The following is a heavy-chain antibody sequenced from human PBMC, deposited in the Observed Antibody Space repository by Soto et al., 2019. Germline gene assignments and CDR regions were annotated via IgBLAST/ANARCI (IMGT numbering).Heavy chain of an antibody. CDR2: ISGSGGST. CDR1: GFTFSSYA. J-gene: IGHJ4*02. Sequence: GGSLRLSCAASGFTFSSYAMSWVRQAPGKGLEWVSAISGSGGSTYYADSVKGRFTISRDNSKNTLYLQMNSLRAEDTAVYYCAKPGYGYDYIWGSPNWGQGTLVTVSS. CDR3: AKPGYGYDYIWGSPN. D-gene: IGHD3-16*01. V-gene: IGHV3-23*01.